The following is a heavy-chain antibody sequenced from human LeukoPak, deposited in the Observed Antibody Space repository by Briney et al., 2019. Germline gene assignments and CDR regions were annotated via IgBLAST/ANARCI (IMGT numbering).Heavy chain of an antibody. D-gene: IGHD1-14*01. CDR2: INPNSGGT. CDR1: GYTFTGYY. V-gene: IGHV1-2*04. J-gene: IGHJ4*02. CDR3: ARGYEPLYYFDY. Sequence: ASVRVSCKASGYTFTGYYMHWVRQAPGQGLEWMGWINPNSGGTNYAQKFQGWVTMTRDTSISTAYMELSRLRSDDTAVYYCARGYEPLYYFDYWGQGTLVTVSS.